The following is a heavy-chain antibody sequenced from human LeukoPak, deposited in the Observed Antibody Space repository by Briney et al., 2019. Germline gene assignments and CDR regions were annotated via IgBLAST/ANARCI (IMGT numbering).Heavy chain of an antibody. J-gene: IGHJ3*02. CDR2: IYYSGST. V-gene: IGHV4-39*07. CDR3: ARATYYYDSSGYVDALDI. Sequence: SETLSLTCTVSGGSISSSSYYWGWIRQPPGKGLEWIGSIYYSGSTYYNPSLKSRVTISVDTSKNQFSLKLSSVTAADTAVYYCARATYYYDSSGYVDALDIWGQGTMVTVSS. CDR1: GGSISSSSYY. D-gene: IGHD3-22*01.